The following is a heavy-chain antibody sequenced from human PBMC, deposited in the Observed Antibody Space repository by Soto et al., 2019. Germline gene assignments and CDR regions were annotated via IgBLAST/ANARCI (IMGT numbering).Heavy chain of an antibody. J-gene: IGHJ4*02. CDR2: ISASGGST. V-gene: IGHV3-23*01. Sequence: GGSLRLSCAASGFTFGGAGMRWVRQAPGKGLEWVSAISASGGSTYYVDSVKGRFTISRDNSKNTLFLQMNSLRAEDTAVYYCAKDLGYGGNPGYFDYWGQGTLVTVSS. D-gene: IGHD4-17*01. CDR3: AKDLGYGGNPGYFDY. CDR1: GFTFGGAG.